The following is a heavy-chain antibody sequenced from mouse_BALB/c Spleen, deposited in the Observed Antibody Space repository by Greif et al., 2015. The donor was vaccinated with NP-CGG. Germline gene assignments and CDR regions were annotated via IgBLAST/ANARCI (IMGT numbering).Heavy chain of an antibody. CDR3: AREGGNPYAMDY. V-gene: IGHV1-4*01. Sequence: QVTLKVCGAELARPGASVKMSCKASGYTFTSYTMHWVKQRPGQGLEWIGYINPSSGYTNYNQKFKDKATLTADKSSSTAYMQLSSLTSEDSAVYYCAREGGNPYAMDYWGQGTSVTVSS. CDR2: INPSSGYT. D-gene: IGHD2-1*01. J-gene: IGHJ4*01. CDR1: GYTFTSYT.